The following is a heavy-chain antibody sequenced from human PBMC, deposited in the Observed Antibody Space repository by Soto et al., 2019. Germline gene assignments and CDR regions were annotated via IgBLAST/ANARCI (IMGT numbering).Heavy chain of an antibody. CDR3: PRGDVPCSGGRCYGVTMDV. J-gene: IGHJ6*04. CDR1: GFTVSSKY. D-gene: IGHD2-15*01. V-gene: IGHV3-66*01. Sequence: EVQLVESGGGLVQPGGSLRLSCAASGFTVSSKYMSWVRQAPGKGLEGVSLIQSGGSTYYAGSVKGRFTISRDNSENTLLLQMNSLRVEDTAVYYCPRGDVPCSGGRCYGVTMDVWGKGTRVTVSA. CDR2: IQSGGST.